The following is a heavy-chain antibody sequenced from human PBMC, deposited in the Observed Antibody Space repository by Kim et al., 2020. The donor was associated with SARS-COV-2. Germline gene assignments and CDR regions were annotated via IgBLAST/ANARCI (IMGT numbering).Heavy chain of an antibody. CDR3: ARVREVETPILDYYDYYM. Sequence: GGSLRLSCAASGINVTTAYMSWVRQAPGKGLEWASVIYSGGRTDYADSVKDRFFISRDNSKNILHLQMNSLRPEDTAVYYCARVREVETPILDYYDYYM. CDR1: GINVTTAY. V-gene: IGHV3-66*01. J-gene: IGHJ6*03. D-gene: IGHD5-18*01. CDR2: IYSGGRT.